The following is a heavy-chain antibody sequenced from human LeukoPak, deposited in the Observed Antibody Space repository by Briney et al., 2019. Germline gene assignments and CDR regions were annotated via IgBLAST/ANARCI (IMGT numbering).Heavy chain of an antibody. D-gene: IGHD2-15*01. J-gene: IGHJ6*03. CDR3: ARKDTASNYCSGGSCYWDYYYYMDV. CDR1: GGTLSSYA. V-gene: IGHV1-69*01. CDR2: IILIFGTA. Sequence: SVKVSCKASGGTLSSYAISWVRQAPGQGLEWMGGIILIFGTANYAQKFQGRVTITADESTSTAYMELSSLRSEDTAVYYCARKDTASNYCSGGSCYWDYYYYMDVWGKGTTVTVSS.